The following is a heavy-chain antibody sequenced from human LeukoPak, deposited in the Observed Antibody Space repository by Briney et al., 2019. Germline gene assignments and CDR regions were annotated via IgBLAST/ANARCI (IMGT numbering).Heavy chain of an antibody. CDR2: IYTSGST. J-gene: IGHJ6*03. Sequence: SETLSLTCTVSGGSISSYYWSWIRQPAGKGLEWIGRIYTSGSTNYNPSLKSRVTISVDTSKNQFSLKLSSVTAADTAVYYCASVSSSWYVDYYYYMDVWGKGTTVTVSS. D-gene: IGHD6-13*01. V-gene: IGHV4-4*07. CDR1: GGSISSYY. CDR3: ASVSSSWYVDYYYYMDV.